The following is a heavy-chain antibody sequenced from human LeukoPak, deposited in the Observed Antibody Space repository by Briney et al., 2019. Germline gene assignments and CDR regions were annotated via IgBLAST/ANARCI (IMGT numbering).Heavy chain of an antibody. V-gene: IGHV3-30-3*01. CDR3: AGSDDNDYGGNWFDP. CDR1: GFTFSNYD. CDR2: TSYDGSHT. J-gene: IGHJ5*02. D-gene: IGHD3-16*01. Sequence: GGSLRLSCAASGFTFSNYDMNWVRQAPGKGLEWVAATSYDGSHTYYAGSVKGRFSISRDNPKNTLFLQMNSLSAEDTAVYYCAGSDDNDYGGNWFDPWGQGTLVTVSS.